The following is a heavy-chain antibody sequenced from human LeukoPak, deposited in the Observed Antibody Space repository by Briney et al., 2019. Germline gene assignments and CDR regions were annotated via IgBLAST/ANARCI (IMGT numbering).Heavy chain of an antibody. Sequence: GGSLRLSCAVSGLTFNNYAMSWVREAPGKGLEWVSGISGRGASKYYADSVKGRFTISRDNSKNTVSLQMNSLRAEDTALYYCARDLDWGAFDAWGQGTLVTVSS. V-gene: IGHV3-23*01. CDR3: ARDLDWGAFDA. D-gene: IGHD3-9*01. CDR1: GLTFNNYA. CDR2: ISGRGASK. J-gene: IGHJ5*02.